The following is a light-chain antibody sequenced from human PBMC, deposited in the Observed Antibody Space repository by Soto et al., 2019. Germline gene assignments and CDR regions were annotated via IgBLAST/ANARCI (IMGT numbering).Light chain of an antibody. Sequence: DITMTQSPSSLSASVGDRVTINCQASQDISNYLNWYQQKPGKAPKLLIYDASNLETGVPSRFSGSGSGTDFTFTISSLQPEDIATYYCQQYDNLLLTFGGGTKVDIK. CDR3: QQYDNLLLT. V-gene: IGKV1-33*01. J-gene: IGKJ4*01. CDR2: DAS. CDR1: QDISNY.